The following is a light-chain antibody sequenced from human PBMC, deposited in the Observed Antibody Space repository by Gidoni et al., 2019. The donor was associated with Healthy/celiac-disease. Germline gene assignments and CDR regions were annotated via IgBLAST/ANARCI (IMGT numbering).Light chain of an antibody. CDR1: QSVSSY. CDR3: QQRSNWPGT. CDR2: DAS. J-gene: IGKJ5*01. Sequence: EIVLTQSPATLSLSPGERATLSCRASQSVSSYLAWYQQKPGQAPRLLIYDASNRATGIPARFSGSGSGTDFTLTISSLEPEDLAVYYCQQRSNWPGTFXQXTRLEIK. V-gene: IGKV3-11*01.